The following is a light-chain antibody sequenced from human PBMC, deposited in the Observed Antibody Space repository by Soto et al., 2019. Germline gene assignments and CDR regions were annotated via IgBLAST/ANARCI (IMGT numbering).Light chain of an antibody. Sequence: QSVLTQPPSVSGTPGQRVTISCSGSSSNIGSNTVNWYQQLPGTAPKLLIYSNNQRPSGVPDRFSGSKSGTSASLTVSGLQAEDEADYYCSSFAASNINVFGTGTKVTVL. V-gene: IGLV1-44*01. J-gene: IGLJ1*01. CDR2: SNN. CDR3: SSFAASNINV. CDR1: SSNIGSNT.